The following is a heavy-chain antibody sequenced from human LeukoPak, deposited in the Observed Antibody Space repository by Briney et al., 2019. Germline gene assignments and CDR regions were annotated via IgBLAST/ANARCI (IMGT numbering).Heavy chain of an antibody. CDR2: IRQNESER. CDR1: GFSFSSYW. V-gene: IGHV3-7*01. Sequence: GKSLRLSCEGSGFSFSSYWMTWVRQLPGKGPEWVANIRQNESERYFTISRDNAKKSVYLHMSSLRAEDTALYYCARLSAYYYGSYFYYYMDVWGKGTTVTVSS. J-gene: IGHJ6*03. CDR3: ARLSAYYYGSYFYYYMDV. D-gene: IGHD3-10*01.